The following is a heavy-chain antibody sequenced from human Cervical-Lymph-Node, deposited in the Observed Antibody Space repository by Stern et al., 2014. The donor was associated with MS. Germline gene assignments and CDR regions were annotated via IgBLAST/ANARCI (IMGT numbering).Heavy chain of an antibody. V-gene: IGHV1-24*01. CDR3: ASAVTGLNYYFHALDV. D-gene: IGHD6-19*01. J-gene: IGHJ6*02. CDR2: SSPEDGET. Sequence: QVQLVESGAEVKKPGASVKVSCKVSGYTLNDLSLHWVRQAPGEGLEWMGGSSPEDGETIFAPGLQGRVTVTEDKSTDKAYMGLSSLRSEDTAVYYCASAVTGLNYYFHALDVWGQGTTVTVSS. CDR1: GYTLNDLS.